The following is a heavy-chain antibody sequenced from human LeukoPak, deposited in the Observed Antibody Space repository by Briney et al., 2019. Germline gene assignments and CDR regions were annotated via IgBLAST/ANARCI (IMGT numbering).Heavy chain of an antibody. V-gene: IGHV3-48*01. D-gene: IGHD3-10*02. J-gene: IGHJ4*02. CDR1: GFTFSSYG. Sequence: GGSLRLSCAASGFTFSSYGMNWVRQAPGKGLEWLSYLSNTGNIHYAQSVKGRFTISRDNAKSSLYLLMDGLRAEDTAVYYCARRGDSPMIGDHWGQGILVTVAS. CDR2: LSNTGNI. CDR3: ARRGDSPMIGDH.